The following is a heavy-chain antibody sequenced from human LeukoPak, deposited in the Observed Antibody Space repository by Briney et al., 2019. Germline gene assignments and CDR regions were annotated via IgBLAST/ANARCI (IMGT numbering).Heavy chain of an antibody. V-gene: IGHV3-7*03. J-gene: IGHJ4*02. CDR2: INQDGGSI. Sequence: GGSLRLSCAASGFTFSSYWMNWARQAPGKGLDWVAIINQDGGSIGYGDSVKGRFTISRDNAKNSLYLQMNSLRVDDTAVYYCARVGVPDYWGQGTLVTVSS. CDR3: ARVGVPDY. D-gene: IGHD3-10*01. CDR1: GFTFSSYW.